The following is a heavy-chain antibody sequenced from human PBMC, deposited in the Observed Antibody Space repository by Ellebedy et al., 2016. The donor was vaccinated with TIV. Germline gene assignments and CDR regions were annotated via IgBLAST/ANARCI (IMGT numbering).Heavy chain of an antibody. CDR3: ARDYRDPTFFDY. J-gene: IGHJ4*02. V-gene: IGHV3-33*01. Sequence: GESLKISCAASGFTFSSYNMHWVRQAPGKGLEWVTVIAYDESYKYYADSVKGRFSVSRDNSKDTVFLQLNSLRPEDTAVYYCARDYRDPTFFDYWGQGTLVTVSS. CDR1: GFTFSSYN. CDR2: IAYDESYK. D-gene: IGHD4-17*01.